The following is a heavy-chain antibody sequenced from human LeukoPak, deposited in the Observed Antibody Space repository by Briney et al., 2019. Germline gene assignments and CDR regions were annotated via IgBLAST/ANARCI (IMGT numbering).Heavy chain of an antibody. CDR1: GYTFTSYD. J-gene: IGHJ6*02. CDR3: ARGPVSSHGMDV. CDR2: KNPNSGRT. Sequence: VVSVKVSCKASGYTFTSYDINWVRQATGQGLEWMGFKNPNSGRTGFAQKFQGRFTMTTDTSISTAYMELSSLTSEDTAVYYCARGPVSSHGMDVWGQGTTVTVSS. V-gene: IGHV1-8*01.